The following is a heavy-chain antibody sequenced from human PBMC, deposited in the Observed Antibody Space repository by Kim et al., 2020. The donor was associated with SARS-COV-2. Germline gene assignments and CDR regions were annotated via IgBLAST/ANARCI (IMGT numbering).Heavy chain of an antibody. D-gene: IGHD3-10*01. J-gene: IGHJ6*02. CDR1: GGSISSYY. CDR2: IYYSGST. V-gene: IGHV4-59*13. Sequence: SETLSLTCTVSGGSISSYYWSWIRQPPGKGLEWIGYIYYSGSTNYNPSLKSRVTISVDTSKNQFSLKLSSVTAADTAVYYCARGYFRGVIPPCYYYYGIDVWGQGTTVTVSS. CDR3: ARGYFRGVIPPCYYYYGIDV.